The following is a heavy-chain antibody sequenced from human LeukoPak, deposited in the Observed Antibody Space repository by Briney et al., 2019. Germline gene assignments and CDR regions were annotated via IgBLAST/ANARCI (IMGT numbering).Heavy chain of an antibody. V-gene: IGHV4-38-2*01. CDR3: ASRTGGIVLMVYVEYYFDY. J-gene: IGHJ4*02. D-gene: IGHD2-8*01. Sequence: SETLSLTCAVSGYSISSGYYRGWIRQPPGKGLEWIGSIYHSGSTYYNPSLKSRVTISVDASKNQFSLKLSSVTAADTAVYYCASRTGGIVLMVYVEYYFDYWGQGTLVTVSS. CDR2: IYHSGST. CDR1: GYSISSGYY.